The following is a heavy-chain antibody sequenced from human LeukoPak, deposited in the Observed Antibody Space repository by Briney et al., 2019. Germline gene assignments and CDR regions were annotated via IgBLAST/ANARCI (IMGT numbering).Heavy chain of an antibody. Sequence: GGSLRLSCAASGFTFSNYVMSWVRQAPGKGLEWVSGISGSGGSTYYADSVKGRFTISRDNSKYTLYLQMSSLRAEDSALYYCAKRYGRSAVLGAFDIWGQGTTVTASS. D-gene: IGHD2-2*01. CDR1: GFTFSNYV. J-gene: IGHJ3*02. CDR2: ISGSGGST. V-gene: IGHV3-23*01. CDR3: AKRYGRSAVLGAFDI.